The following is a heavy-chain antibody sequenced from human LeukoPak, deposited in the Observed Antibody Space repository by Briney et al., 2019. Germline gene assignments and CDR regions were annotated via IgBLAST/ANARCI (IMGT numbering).Heavy chain of an antibody. CDR3: ARVVRGNFQH. CDR2: IYHSRST. J-gene: IGHJ1*01. CDR1: GGSIISSNW. Sequence: SGTLSLTCAVSGGSIISSNWWSWVRQPPVKGLEWIWQIYHSRSTNYNSSLKSRVTISVDKSKNQFSLKLSSVTAADTAVYYCARVVRGNFQHWGQGTLVTVSS. V-gene: IGHV4-4*02.